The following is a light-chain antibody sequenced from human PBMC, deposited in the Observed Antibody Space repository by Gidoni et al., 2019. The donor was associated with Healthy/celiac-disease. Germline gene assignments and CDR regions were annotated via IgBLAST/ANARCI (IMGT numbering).Light chain of an antibody. Sequence: SYVLTRPPSVSVAPGQTARINGGGNNIGSKSVHWYQQKPGQAPVLVVYDDIDRPSGIPERCSGSNSGNTATLTSSRVEAGDEADYYCQVWDSSSERVVFGGGTKLTVL. V-gene: IGLV3-21*02. CDR1: NIGSKS. CDR2: DDI. CDR3: QVWDSSSERVV. J-gene: IGLJ2*01.